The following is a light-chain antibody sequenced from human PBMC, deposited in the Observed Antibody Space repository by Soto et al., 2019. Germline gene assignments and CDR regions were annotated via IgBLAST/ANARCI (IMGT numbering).Light chain of an antibody. CDR2: EVS. Sequence: QSALTQPASVSGSPGQSITISCTGTSSDVGGHSYVSWYQQHPGKAPKLLIYEVSNRPSGVSNRFSGSKSANTASLTISRRHAEDEADYHCSSYTSGSTTFVFGTGTKVTVL. V-gene: IGLV2-14*01. CDR3: SSYTSGSTTFV. CDR1: SSDVGGHSY. J-gene: IGLJ1*01.